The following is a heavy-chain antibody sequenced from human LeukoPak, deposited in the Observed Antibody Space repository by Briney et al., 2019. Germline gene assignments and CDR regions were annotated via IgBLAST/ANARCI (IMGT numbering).Heavy chain of an antibody. CDR2: IIPIFGTA. V-gene: IGHV1-69*05. Sequence: GSSVKVSCKASGGTFSSYAISWVRQAPGQGLEWMGRIIPIFGTANYAQKFQGRVTITTDESTSTAYMELSSLRAEDTAIYYCAKARQGHFDYWGQGTLVTVSS. J-gene: IGHJ4*02. CDR3: AKARQGHFDY. CDR1: GGTFSSYA.